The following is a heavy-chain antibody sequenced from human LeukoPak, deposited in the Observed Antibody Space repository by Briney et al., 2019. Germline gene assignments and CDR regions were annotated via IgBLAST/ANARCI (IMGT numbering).Heavy chain of an antibody. CDR3: ASSGTRSWFDY. V-gene: IGHV3-7*01. CDR2: IKQDGSEK. D-gene: IGHD6-13*01. Sequence: PGGSLRLSCAASGFTFSSYWMSWVRQAPGKGLEWVANIKQDGSEKYYVDSVKGRSTISRDNAKNSLYLQMNSLRAEDTAVYYCASSGTRSWFDYWGQGTLVTVSS. CDR1: GFTFSSYW. J-gene: IGHJ4*02.